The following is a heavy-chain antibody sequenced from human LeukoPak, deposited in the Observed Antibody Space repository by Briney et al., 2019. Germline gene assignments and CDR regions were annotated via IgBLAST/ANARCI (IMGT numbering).Heavy chain of an antibody. V-gene: IGHV3-20*04. CDR1: GFTFDDYG. J-gene: IGHJ4*02. Sequence: GGALRLSCAASGFTFDDYGMSWVRQAPGKGLEWVSGINWNGGSTGYADSVKGRFTISRDNAKNSLYLQMNSLRAEDTALYYCARLAYCGGDCYKGYYFVYWGQGTLVTVSS. CDR2: INWNGGST. CDR3: ARLAYCGGDCYKGYYFVY. D-gene: IGHD2-21*02.